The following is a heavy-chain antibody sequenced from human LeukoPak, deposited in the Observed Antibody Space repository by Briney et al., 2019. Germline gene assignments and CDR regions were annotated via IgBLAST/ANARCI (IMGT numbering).Heavy chain of an antibody. V-gene: IGHV3-53*01. J-gene: IGHJ4*02. D-gene: IGHD3-22*01. CDR3: ARTTYYYDSSGYYYYFDY. Sequence: GGSLRLSCAASGFTVGSNYMSWVRQAPGKGLEWVSVIYSGGSTYYADSVKGRFTISRDNSKNTLYLQMNSLRAEDTAVYYCARTTYYYDSSGYYYYFDYWGQGALVTVSS. CDR2: IYSGGST. CDR1: GFTVGSNY.